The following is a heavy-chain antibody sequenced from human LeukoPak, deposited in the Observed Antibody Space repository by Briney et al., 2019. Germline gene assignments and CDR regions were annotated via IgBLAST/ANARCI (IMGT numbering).Heavy chain of an antibody. D-gene: IGHD1-1*01. CDR2: INAANGHT. CDR3: ARGRGPPNTNRNFYYYYYMDV. V-gene: IGHV1-3*03. Sequence: ASVKVSCLTSGYTFTNYSIHWVRQAPGQRFEWMGWINAANGHTKYSQEFQGRITITRDTSATTAYMELSNLISEDMALYYCARGRGPPNTNRNFYYYYYMDVWGTGTTVTVSS. CDR1: GYTFTNYS. J-gene: IGHJ6*03.